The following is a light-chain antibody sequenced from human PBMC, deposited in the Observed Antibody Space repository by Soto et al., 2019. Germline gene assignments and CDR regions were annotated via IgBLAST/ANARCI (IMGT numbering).Light chain of an antibody. J-gene: IGLJ1*01. CDR3: ASWDDNLSSNYV. CDR1: SVNFGSNY. Sequence: VRPTPPLATGPAVPRVTITGIKSSVNFGSNYVYWYQQLPGTAPKLLIYRNNQRPSGVPDRFSGSKSGTSASLAISGLRSEDEADYYCASWDDNLSSNYVFGTGTKVPVL. CDR2: RNN. V-gene: IGLV1-47*01.